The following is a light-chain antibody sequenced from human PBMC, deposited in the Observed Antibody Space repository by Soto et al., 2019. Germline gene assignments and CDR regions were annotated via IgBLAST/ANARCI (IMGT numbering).Light chain of an antibody. J-gene: IGKJ1*01. CDR3: QQYNSYSPAT. Sequence: DIQMTQSPSMLSASVGDRVTIACRASQSIRRWLAWYQQKPGKAPKLLIFDASSLASGVASRFSGRGSEPEFILTISSLQPDDFATYYCQQYNSYSPATFGQGTEVEI. V-gene: IGKV1-5*01. CDR1: QSIRRW. CDR2: DAS.